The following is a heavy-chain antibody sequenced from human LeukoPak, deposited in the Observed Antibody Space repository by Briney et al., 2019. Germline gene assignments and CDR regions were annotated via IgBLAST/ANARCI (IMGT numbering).Heavy chain of an antibody. CDR2: ISSSSYI. CDR3: ARDKGYSSGWYEAY. V-gene: IGHV3-21*01. D-gene: IGHD6-19*01. CDR1: GFTFSSYS. J-gene: IGHJ4*02. Sequence: GGSLRLSCAASGFTFSSYSMNWVRQAPGKGLEWVSSISSSSYIYYADSVKGRFTISRDNAKNSLYLQMNSLRAEDTAVYCARDKGYSSGWYEAYWGQGTLVTVSS.